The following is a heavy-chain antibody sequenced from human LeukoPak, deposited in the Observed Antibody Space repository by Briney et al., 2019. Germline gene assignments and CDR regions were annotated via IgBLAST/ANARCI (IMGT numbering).Heavy chain of an antibody. V-gene: IGHV1-2*02. CDR3: ARDLIQDDILTS. CDR2: INPNRGGT. J-gene: IGHJ4*02. CDR1: GYTFTGYY. D-gene: IGHD3-9*01. Sequence: GASVKVSCTASGYTFTGYYMHWVRQAPGQGLEWMGWINPNRGGTNYAQTLKGRVTMTRDTSISTAYMEMSRLRSDDTAVYSCARDLIQDDILTSWGQGTLVTVSS.